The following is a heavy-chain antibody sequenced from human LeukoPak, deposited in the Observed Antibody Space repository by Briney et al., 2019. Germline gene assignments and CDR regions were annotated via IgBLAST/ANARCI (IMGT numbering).Heavy chain of an antibody. CDR3: ARILSSAWGELGY. V-gene: IGHV1-18*01. D-gene: IGHD3-22*01. J-gene: IGHJ4*02. Sequence: ASVKVSCKASGYTFTSYGIAWVRQAPGQGLEWMGWISAYTGNTNYAQKFQGRVTMTTDTSTSTAYMELRSLRSGDTAVYYCARILSSAWGELGYWGQGTLVTVSS. CDR2: ISAYTGNT. CDR1: GYTFTSYG.